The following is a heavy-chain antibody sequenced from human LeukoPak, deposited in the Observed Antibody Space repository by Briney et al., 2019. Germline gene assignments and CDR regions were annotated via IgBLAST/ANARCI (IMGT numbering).Heavy chain of an antibody. CDR1: GFTFSSYA. CDR3: ARDQRGNAGTDAFDI. D-gene: IGHD1-1*01. V-gene: IGHV3-48*01. Sequence: GGSLRLSCAASGFTFSSYAMSWVRQAPGKGLEWVSYISSSGSTIFYADFMRGRFTISRDNAKNSMYLQMDSLRAEDTTVYYCARDQRGNAGTDAFDIWGQGTTVTVSS. J-gene: IGHJ3*02. CDR2: ISSSGSTI.